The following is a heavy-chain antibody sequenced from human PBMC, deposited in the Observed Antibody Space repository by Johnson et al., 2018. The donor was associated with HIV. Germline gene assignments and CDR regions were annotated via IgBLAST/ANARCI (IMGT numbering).Heavy chain of an antibody. CDR3: AKSSRFSTSLDAFDI. D-gene: IGHD2/OR15-2a*01. J-gene: IGHJ3*02. Sequence: QVQLVESGGGLVKPGGSLRLSCVTSGFTFSAYYMSWIRQAPGKGLECLSYISSSGSIIYYTDSVKGRFTVSRDNAKNTLYLQMNRLRAEDTAVYYCAKSSRFSTSLDAFDIWGQGTMVTVSS. CDR2: ISSSGSII. V-gene: IGHV3-11*01. CDR1: GFTFSAYY.